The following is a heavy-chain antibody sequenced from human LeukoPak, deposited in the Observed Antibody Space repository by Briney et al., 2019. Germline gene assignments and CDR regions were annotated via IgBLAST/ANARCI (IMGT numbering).Heavy chain of an antibody. J-gene: IGHJ3*02. Sequence: SETLSLTCTVSGGSISSGSYYWSWIRQPAGKGLEWIGRIYTSGSTNYNPSLKSRVTISVDTSKNQFSLKLSSVTAADTAVYYCARSIVPDFDAFDIWGPGTMVTVSS. V-gene: IGHV4-61*02. CDR3: ARSIVPDFDAFDI. CDR2: IYTSGST. D-gene: IGHD2-15*01. CDR1: GGSISSGSYY.